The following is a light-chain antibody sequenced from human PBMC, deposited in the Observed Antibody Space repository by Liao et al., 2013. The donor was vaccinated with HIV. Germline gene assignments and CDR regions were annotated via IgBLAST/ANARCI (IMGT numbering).Light chain of an antibody. J-gene: IGLJ2*01. CDR1: RLGEKY. CDR2: QVH. Sequence: SYEVSQPTAVSVSPGQTATITCSGDRLGEKYVSWYQQKAGQSPILVIFQVHKRPSGVPERFSGSSSGNTATLTISGTQAMDEADYYCQAWDSSTVVFGGGTKLTVL. V-gene: IGLV3-1*01. CDR3: QAWDSSTVV.